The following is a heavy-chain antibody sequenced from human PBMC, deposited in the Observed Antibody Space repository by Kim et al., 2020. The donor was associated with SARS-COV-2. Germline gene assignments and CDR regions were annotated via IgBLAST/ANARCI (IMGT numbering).Heavy chain of an antibody. CDR1: GFTLTNHA. D-gene: IGHD3-16*01. CDR2: EGFRGDDT. Sequence: GGSLRLSCTASGFTLTNHAMSWVRQAPGKGLEWVSGEGFRGDDTHYGDSVEGRFSMSRDNSKNTVYLQMNSLRVEDTAVYYCSKIWGFGFDGRGYWGQGT. V-gene: IGHV3-23*02. J-gene: IGHJ4*03. CDR3: SKIWGFGFDGRGY.